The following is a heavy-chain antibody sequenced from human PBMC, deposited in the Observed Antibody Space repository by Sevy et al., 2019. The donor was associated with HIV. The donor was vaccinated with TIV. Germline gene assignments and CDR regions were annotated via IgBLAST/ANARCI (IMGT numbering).Heavy chain of an antibody. D-gene: IGHD5-12*01. V-gene: IGHV1-2*02. CDR2: INPNSGGT. CDR3: ATYSDYGGAFDP. CDR1: GYTFTAHY. J-gene: IGHJ5*02. Sequence: ASVKASCKAFGYTFTAHYMHWVRLVPGQGLEWMGWINPNSGGTKYAQKFQGRVTMTRDTSISTAYMEMSRLRSDDTALYYCATYSDYGGAFDPWGQGTLVTVSS.